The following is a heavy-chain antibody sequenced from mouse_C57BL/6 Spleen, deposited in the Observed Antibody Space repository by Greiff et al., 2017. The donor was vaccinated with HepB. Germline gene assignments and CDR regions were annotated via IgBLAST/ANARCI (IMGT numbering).Heavy chain of an antibody. CDR2: ISDGGSYT. J-gene: IGHJ3*01. CDR1: GFTFSSYA. Sequence: EVKLEESGGGLVKPGGSLKLSCAASGFTFSSYAMSWVRQTPEKRLEWVATISDGGSYTYYPDNVKGRFTISRDNAKNNLYLQMSHLKSEDTAMYYCASRYDYDDEAWFAYWGQGTLVTVSA. D-gene: IGHD2-4*01. CDR3: ASRYDYDDEAWFAY. V-gene: IGHV5-4*03.